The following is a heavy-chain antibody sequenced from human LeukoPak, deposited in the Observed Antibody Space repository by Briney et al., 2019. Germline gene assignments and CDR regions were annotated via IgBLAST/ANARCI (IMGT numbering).Heavy chain of an antibody. D-gene: IGHD2/OR15-2a*01. J-gene: IGHJ4*02. V-gene: IGHV3-7*01. Sequence: GGSLRLSCAASGFTFTTSWMTWVRQAPGKGLEWVATIKPDGSEGYYLGSLKGRFTISRDNAKNTVYLQVSSLRVEDTAVYFCTRGREYGTFDYWGQGTLVTVSS. CDR3: TRGREYGTFDY. CDR2: IKPDGSEG. CDR1: GFTFTTSW.